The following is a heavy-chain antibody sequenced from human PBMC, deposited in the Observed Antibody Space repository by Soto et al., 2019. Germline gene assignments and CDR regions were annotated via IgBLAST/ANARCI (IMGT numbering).Heavy chain of an antibody. J-gene: IGHJ4*02. Sequence: QVQLVQSGAEVKKPGSSVKVSCNASGGTFSSYSINWVRQAPGQGLEWMGEIIPIFGTANYAQKFQGRVTITADESTSTAYMELSSLRSDDTAVYYCARDGGRHAGGIDYWGQGTVVTVSS. CDR3: ARDGGRHAGGIDY. CDR2: IIPIFGTA. CDR1: GGTFSSYS. D-gene: IGHD1-26*01. V-gene: IGHV1-69*01.